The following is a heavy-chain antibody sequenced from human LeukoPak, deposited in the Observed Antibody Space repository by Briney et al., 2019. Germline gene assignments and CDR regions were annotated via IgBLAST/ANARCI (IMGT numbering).Heavy chain of an antibody. CDR1: GFTFKSYV. V-gene: IGHV3-30*02. D-gene: IGHD3-22*01. J-gene: IGHJ5*02. Sequence: GGSLRLSCAASGFTFKSYVMHWVRQAPGKGLEWVAFIRYDGSNEHYADSVKGRFTISRDNSKTTLYLQMNSLRPEDTAVYYCAKDFRNYDNSGYNYLNLWGQGTLVTVSS. CDR2: IRYDGSNE. CDR3: AKDFRNYDNSGYNYLNL.